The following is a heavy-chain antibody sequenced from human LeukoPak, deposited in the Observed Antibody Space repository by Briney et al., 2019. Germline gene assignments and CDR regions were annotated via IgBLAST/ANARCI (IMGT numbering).Heavy chain of an antibody. V-gene: IGHV4-39*07. D-gene: IGHD2-15*01. CDR2: IYYSGST. CDR1: GGSISSSSYY. Sequence: SETLSLTCTVSGGSISSSSYYWGWIRQPPGKGLEWIGSIYYSGSTYYNPSLKSRVTISVDTSKNQFSLKLSSVTAADTAVYYCASDIVVVVAATGGGFDYWGQGTLVTVSS. J-gene: IGHJ4*02. CDR3: ASDIVVVVAATGGGFDY.